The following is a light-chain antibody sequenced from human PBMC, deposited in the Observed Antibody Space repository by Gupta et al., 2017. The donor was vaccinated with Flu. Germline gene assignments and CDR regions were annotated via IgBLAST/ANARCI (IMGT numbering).Light chain of an antibody. CDR1: GTDIGGYKY. Sequence: QSALPQPASVSGSPGQSITIPCTGTGTDIGGYKYVSWYQQNSGKAPKLIVYEVSNRPSGVSNRVSGSKAGNTVFPTISGLQAEDEADDYCVSYTRRHTWVCGGGTKV. V-gene: IGLV2-14*01. CDR2: EVS. J-gene: IGLJ3*02. CDR3: VSYTRRHTWV.